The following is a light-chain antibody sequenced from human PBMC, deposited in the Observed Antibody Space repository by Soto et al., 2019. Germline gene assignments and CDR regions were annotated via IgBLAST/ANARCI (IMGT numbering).Light chain of an antibody. V-gene: IGKV1-33*01. CDR2: DAS. Sequence: IQMTQSPSSLSASVGDRVTITCQASQDIRHYLNWYQHKPGEAPKLLIYDASNLETGVPSRFSGSGSGIHFTLTITTLQPEDISTYYCQQYDNLPLTFGGGTKVE. J-gene: IGKJ4*01. CDR3: QQYDNLPLT. CDR1: QDIRHY.